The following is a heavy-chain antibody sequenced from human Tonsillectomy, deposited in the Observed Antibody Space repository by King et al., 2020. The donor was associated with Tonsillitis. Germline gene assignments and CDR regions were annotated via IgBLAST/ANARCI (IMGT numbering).Heavy chain of an antibody. V-gene: IGHV4-34*01. CDR2: INHSGST. Sequence: VQLQQWGAGLLKPSETLSLTCAVYGGSFSDYFWSWIRQPPGKGLEWIGDINHSGSTNYNPSLKNRVTISMDTSKNQFSLKLRSMTAADTAVYYCARGKYDFWSGYSDYFDYWGRGTLVTVSS. CDR3: ARGKYDFWSGYSDYFDY. J-gene: IGHJ4*02. CDR1: GGSFSDYF. D-gene: IGHD3-3*01.